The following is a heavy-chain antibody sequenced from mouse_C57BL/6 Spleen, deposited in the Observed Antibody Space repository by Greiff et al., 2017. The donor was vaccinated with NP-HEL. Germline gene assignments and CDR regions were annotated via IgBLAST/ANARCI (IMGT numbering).Heavy chain of an antibody. CDR1: GFTFTDYY. Sequence: EVKLVESGGGLVQPGGSLSLSCAASGFTFTDYYMSWVRQPPGKALEWLGFIRNKANGYTTEYSASVKGRFTISRDNSQSILYLQRNALRAEDSGTYYCASHQYDGSSYPFAYWGQGTLVTVSA. V-gene: IGHV7-3*01. D-gene: IGHD1-1*01. CDR3: ASHQYDGSSYPFAY. J-gene: IGHJ3*01. CDR2: IRNKANGYTT.